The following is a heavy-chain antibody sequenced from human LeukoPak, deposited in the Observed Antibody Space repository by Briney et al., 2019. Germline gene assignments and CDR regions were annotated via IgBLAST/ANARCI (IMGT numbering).Heavy chain of an antibody. Sequence: ASVKVSCKASGYTFTGYYMHWMRQAPGQGLEWMGRINPNSGGTNYAQKFQGRVTMTRDTSISTAYMELSRLRSDDTAVYYCARAMGDGYRDAFDIWGQGTMVTVSS. CDR2: INPNSGGT. D-gene: IGHD5-24*01. J-gene: IGHJ3*02. CDR3: ARAMGDGYRDAFDI. V-gene: IGHV1-2*06. CDR1: GYTFTGYY.